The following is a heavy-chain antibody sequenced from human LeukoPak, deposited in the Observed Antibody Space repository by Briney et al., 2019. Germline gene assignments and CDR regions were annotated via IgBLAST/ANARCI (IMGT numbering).Heavy chain of an antibody. D-gene: IGHD2-15*01. V-gene: IGHV4-34*01. CDR1: GGSFSGYS. Sequence: PSETLSLTCAVYGGSFSGYSWNWIRQPPVKGLEWIGEINHSGETNYNPSLKSRVTISVDTSKKQFSLKLSSVTAAGTAVYYCARGIRGGGPNVGTGYYYMDVWGKGTTVTVSS. J-gene: IGHJ6*03. CDR3: ARGIRGGGPNVGTGYYYMDV. CDR2: INHSGET.